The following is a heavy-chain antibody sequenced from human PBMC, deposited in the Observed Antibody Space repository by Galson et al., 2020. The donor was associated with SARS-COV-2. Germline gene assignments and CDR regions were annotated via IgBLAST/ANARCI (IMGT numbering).Heavy chain of an antibody. CDR1: GFTFSSYG. D-gene: IGHD6-19*01. J-gene: IGHJ4*02. CDR2: ISYDGSNK. Sequence: PGGSLRLSCAASGFTFSSYGMHWVRQAPGKGLEWVAVISYDGSNKYYADSVKGRFTISRDNSKNTLYLQMNSLRAEDTAVYYCATGEGRAVAYDYWGQGTLVTVSS. V-gene: IGHV3-30*03. CDR3: ATGEGRAVAYDY.